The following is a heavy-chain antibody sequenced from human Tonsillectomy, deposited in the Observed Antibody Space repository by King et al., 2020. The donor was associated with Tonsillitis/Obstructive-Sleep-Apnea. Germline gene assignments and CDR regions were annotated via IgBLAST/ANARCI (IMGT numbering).Heavy chain of an antibody. CDR2: IYNSGST. J-gene: IGHJ6*04. Sequence: QLQESGPGLVKPSQTLSLTCTVSGGSISSGGYYWSWIRQHPGKGLEWIGYIYNSGSTYYNPSLKSRVTISVDTSKNQFSLKLTSVTAADTAVYYCARDSGGDYGMDVWGKGTTVTVSS. V-gene: IGHV4-31*03. CDR3: ARDSGGDYGMDV. CDR1: GGSISSGGYY. D-gene: IGHD2-15*01.